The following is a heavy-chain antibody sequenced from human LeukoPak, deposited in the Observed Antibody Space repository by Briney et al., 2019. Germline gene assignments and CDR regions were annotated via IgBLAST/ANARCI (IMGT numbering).Heavy chain of an antibody. CDR1: GGSISSGDYY. D-gene: IGHD4-11*01. Sequence: SQTLSLTCTVSGGSISSGDYYWSWIRQPPGKGLEWIGYIYYSGSTYYNPSLKSRVTISVDTSKNQFSLKLSSVTAADTAVYYCARGLNYLRSGIYYYYYYMDVWGKGTTVTVSS. CDR3: ARGLNYLRSGIYYYYYYMDV. V-gene: IGHV4-30-4*08. CDR2: IYYSGST. J-gene: IGHJ6*03.